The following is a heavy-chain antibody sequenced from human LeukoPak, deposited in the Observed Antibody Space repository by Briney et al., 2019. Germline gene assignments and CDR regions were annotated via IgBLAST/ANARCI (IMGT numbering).Heavy chain of an antibody. V-gene: IGHV3-13*01. Sequence: GGSLRLSCAASGFTFSSYDMHWVRQATGKGLEWVSAIGTAGDTYYPGSVKGRFTISRENAKNSLYLQMNSLRAGDTAVYYCARYGNGEWLAHYAFDIWGQGTMVTVSS. CDR3: ARYGNGEWLAHYAFDI. CDR2: IGTAGDT. CDR1: GFTFSSYD. J-gene: IGHJ3*02. D-gene: IGHD6-19*01.